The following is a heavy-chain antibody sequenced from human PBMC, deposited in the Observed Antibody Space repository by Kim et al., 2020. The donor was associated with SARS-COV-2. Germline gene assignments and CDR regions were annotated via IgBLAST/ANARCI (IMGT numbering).Heavy chain of an antibody. Sequence: SETLSLTCTVSGGSISSSSYYWGWIRQPPGKGLEWIGSIYYSGSTYYNPSLKSRVTISVDTSKNQFSLKLSSVTAADTAVYYCARHPRRQGRMDVWGQGTTVTVSS. CDR2: IYYSGST. J-gene: IGHJ6*02. CDR1: GGSISSSSYY. CDR3: ARHPRRQGRMDV. V-gene: IGHV4-39*01.